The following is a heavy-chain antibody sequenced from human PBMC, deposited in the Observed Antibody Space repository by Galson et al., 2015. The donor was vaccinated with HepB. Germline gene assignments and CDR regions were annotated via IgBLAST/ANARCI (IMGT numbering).Heavy chain of an antibody. CDR1: GGSISSGGYY. J-gene: IGHJ4*02. CDR3: ARVSYDILTGYSHFDY. CDR2: IYYSGST. D-gene: IGHD3-9*01. V-gene: IGHV4-31*03. Sequence: TLSLTCTVSGGSISSGGYYWSWIRQHPGKGLEWIGYIYYSGSTYYNPSLKSRVTISVDTSKNQFSLKLSSVTAADTAVYYCARVSYDILTGYSHFDYWGQGTLVTVSS.